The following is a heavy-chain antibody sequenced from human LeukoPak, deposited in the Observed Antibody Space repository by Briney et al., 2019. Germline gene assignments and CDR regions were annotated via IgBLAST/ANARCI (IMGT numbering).Heavy chain of an antibody. Sequence: GGSLRLSCAGSGFTFSSYAMSWVRQAPGKGLEWVSAISHSPSGTYYVDSVKGRFTISRDNSKNTLYMQMNSLRAEDTAVYYCAKVVNSGYYYYFDRWGQGTLVTVSS. D-gene: IGHD3-22*01. V-gene: IGHV3-23*01. CDR1: GFTFSSYA. CDR3: AKVVNSGYYYYFDR. J-gene: IGHJ4*02. CDR2: ISHSPSGT.